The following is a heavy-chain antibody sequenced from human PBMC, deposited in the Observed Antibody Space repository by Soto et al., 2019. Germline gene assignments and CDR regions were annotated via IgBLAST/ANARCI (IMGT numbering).Heavy chain of an antibody. CDR3: AKERIGDYGMDV. J-gene: IGHJ6*02. Sequence: GGSLRLSCAASGFTFSSYAMTWVRQAPGKGLEWVSAISGSGGSTYYADSVKGRFTISRDNSKNTLYLQMNSLGAEDTAVYYCAKERIGDYGMDVWGQGTTVTVSS. CDR2: ISGSGGST. CDR1: GFTFSSYA. V-gene: IGHV3-23*01. D-gene: IGHD1-26*01.